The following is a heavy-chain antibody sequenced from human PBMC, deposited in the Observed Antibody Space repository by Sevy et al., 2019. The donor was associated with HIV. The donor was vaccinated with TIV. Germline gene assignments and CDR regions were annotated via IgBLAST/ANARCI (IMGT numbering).Heavy chain of an antibody. CDR1: GFIFSNYD. D-gene: IGHD3-22*01. Sequence: GGSLRLSCVASGFIFSNYDMNWVRQAPGKGLEWVSSISSASSYIYYADSVKGRFTVSRDNAKDSLYLQMHSLRAEDTATYYCARALDYYDSGGYFYWDLGTLVTVSS. CDR2: ISSASSYI. CDR3: ARALDYYDSGGYFY. J-gene: IGHJ4*02. V-gene: IGHV3-21*01.